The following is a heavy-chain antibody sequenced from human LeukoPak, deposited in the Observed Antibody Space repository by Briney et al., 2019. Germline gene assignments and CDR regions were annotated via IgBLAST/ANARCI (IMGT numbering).Heavy chain of an antibody. J-gene: IGHJ6*03. V-gene: IGHV1-2*02. CDR1: GFTLTGYY. Sequence: ASVKVSCKASGFTLTGYYMHWVRQDPRQGLQWMGWIKLNSGDTDYAQKFQGRVTVTRDTSISTVYMELSSLRSDDTAVYYCARADSVPAGDYHYWYMDVWGKGTTVTVSS. D-gene: IGHD2-2*01. CDR3: ARADSVPAGDYHYWYMDV. CDR2: IKLNSGDT.